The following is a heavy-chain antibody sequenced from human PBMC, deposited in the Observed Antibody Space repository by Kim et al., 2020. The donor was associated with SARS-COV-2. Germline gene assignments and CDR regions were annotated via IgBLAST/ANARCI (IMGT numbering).Heavy chain of an antibody. Sequence: TISAESAKGRFTITRESSKNTLSLQMSGLRADDTAVFYCAKQGNTWRYFDYWGQGTQVTVSS. CDR3: AKQGNTWRYFDY. V-gene: IGHV3-23*01. CDR2: T. J-gene: IGHJ4*02.